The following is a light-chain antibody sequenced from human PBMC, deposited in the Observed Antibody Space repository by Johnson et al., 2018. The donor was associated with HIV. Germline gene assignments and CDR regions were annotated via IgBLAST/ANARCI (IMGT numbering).Light chain of an antibody. CDR2: DNN. CDR3: GTGDSSLSAYV. V-gene: IGLV1-51*01. Sequence: QSVLTQPPSVSAAPGQKVTISCSGSSSNIGNNYVSWYQQLPGTAPKLLIYDNNKRPSGIPDRFSGSKSGMPATLAITGLQTGDEADYYGGTGDSSLSAYVFGTGTKVTVL. CDR1: SSNIGNNY. J-gene: IGLJ1*01.